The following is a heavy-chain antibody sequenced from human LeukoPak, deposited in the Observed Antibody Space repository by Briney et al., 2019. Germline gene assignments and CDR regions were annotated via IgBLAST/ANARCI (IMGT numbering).Heavy chain of an antibody. CDR1: GGSISSRSHY. J-gene: IGHJ4*01. V-gene: IGHV4-39*07. CDR3: AKSGGYGLIDY. D-gene: IGHD6-25*01. CDR2: MYYSGST. Sequence: PSETLSLTCTVSGGSISSRSHYWGWIRQPPGKGLEWIGSMYYSGSTYYNLFLKSRVTISVDTSNNQFSLKLSSVTAADTAVYYCAKSGGYGLIDYWGQGTLVTVSS.